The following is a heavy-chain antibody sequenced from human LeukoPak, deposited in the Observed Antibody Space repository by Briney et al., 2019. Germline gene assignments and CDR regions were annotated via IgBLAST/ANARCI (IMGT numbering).Heavy chain of an antibody. D-gene: IGHD2-15*01. CDR1: GGSISSYY. CDR2: IYYSGST. CDR3: ASHCSGGSCHGRGFDY. Sequence: PSETLSLTCTVSGGSISSYYWSWIRQPPGKGLEWVGYIYYSGSTNYNPSLKSRVTISVDTSKNQFSLKLSSVTAADTAVYYCASHCSGGSCHGRGFDYWGQGTLVTVSS. J-gene: IGHJ4*02. V-gene: IGHV4-59*08.